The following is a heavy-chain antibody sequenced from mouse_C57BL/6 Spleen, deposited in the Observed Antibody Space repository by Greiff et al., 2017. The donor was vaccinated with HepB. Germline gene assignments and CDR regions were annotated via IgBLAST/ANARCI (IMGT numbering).Heavy chain of an antibody. J-gene: IGHJ4*01. V-gene: IGHV5-9*01. D-gene: IGHD1-1*01. CDR3: ARHRYYYGSSYDYAMDY. CDR2: ISGGGGNT. Sequence: DVQLVESGGGLVKPGGSLKLSCAASGFTFSSYTMSWVRQTPEKRLEWVATISGGGGNTYYPDSVKGRFTISRDNAKNTLYLQMSSLRSEDTALYYCARHRYYYGSSYDYAMDYWGQGTSVTVSS. CDR1: GFTFSSYT.